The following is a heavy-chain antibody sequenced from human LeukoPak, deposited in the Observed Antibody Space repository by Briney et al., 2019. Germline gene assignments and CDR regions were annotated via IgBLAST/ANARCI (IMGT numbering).Heavy chain of an antibody. CDR1: GGSITSNY. J-gene: IGHJ4*02. CDR3: ARNAGTY. Sequence: PSETLSLTCTVSGGSITSNYWSWMRQPPGKGLEWIGFFYYSGITKYNPSLKSRVTISVDTSKNQFSLKLTSVTAADTAVYYCARNAGTYWGQGTRVTVSS. D-gene: IGHD2-2*01. V-gene: IGHV4-59*01. CDR2: FYYSGIT.